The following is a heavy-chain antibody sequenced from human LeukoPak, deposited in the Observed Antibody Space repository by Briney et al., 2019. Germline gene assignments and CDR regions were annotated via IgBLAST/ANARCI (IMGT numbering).Heavy chain of an antibody. D-gene: IGHD6-13*01. CDR3: ARGYDGMDV. J-gene: IGHJ6*02. CDR2: FHPEDGGT. Sequence: ASVTVSFTHSGYTLTELSIQWVPQAPGKGLEWMGGFHPEDGGTIYAQKFQGRVTLTENTSTDTAYMELSSLRSEDTAVYYCARGYDGMDVWGQGTTVTVSS. CDR1: GYTLTELS. V-gene: IGHV1-24*01.